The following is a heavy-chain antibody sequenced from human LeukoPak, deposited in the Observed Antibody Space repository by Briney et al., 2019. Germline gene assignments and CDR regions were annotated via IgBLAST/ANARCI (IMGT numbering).Heavy chain of an antibody. V-gene: IGHV1-69*01. D-gene: IGHD3-16*02. J-gene: IGHJ4*02. CDR1: GGTFSSYA. Sequence: SVKVSCKASGGTFSSYAISWVRQALGQGLEWKGGIIPIFGTANYAQKFQGRVTITADESTSTAYMELSSLRSEDTAVYYCARGRSRLGELSLYGFRYWGQGTLVTVSS. CDR2: IIPIFGTA. CDR3: ARGRSRLGELSLYGFRY.